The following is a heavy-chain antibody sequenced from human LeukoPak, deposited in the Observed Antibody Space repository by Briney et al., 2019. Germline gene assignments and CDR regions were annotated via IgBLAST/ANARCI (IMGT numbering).Heavy chain of an antibody. D-gene: IGHD6-19*01. Sequence: SETLSLTCTVSGGSISSSSYYWGWIRQPPGKGLEWIGSIYYSGSTYYNPSLKSRVTISVDTSKNQFSLKLSSVTAADTAVYYCARDLRAVAGSGTFDYWGQGTLVTVSS. CDR1: GGSISSSSYY. CDR2: IYYSGST. J-gene: IGHJ4*02. CDR3: ARDLRAVAGSGTFDY. V-gene: IGHV4-39*07.